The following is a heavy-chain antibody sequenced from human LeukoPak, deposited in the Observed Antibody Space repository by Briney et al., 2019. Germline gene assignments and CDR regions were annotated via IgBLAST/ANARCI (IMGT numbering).Heavy chain of an antibody. J-gene: IGHJ6*03. CDR1: GFTFSSYE. CDR2: ITDNGRTI. V-gene: IGHV3-48*03. CDR3: ARVRGYSGYDWGGDYYYYMDV. Sequence: GGSLRLSCAASGFTFSSYEMNWVRQAPGKGLEWVSYITDNGRTIYYADSVKGRFTISRDNANNSLYLQMNSLRAEDTALYYCARVRGYSGYDWGGDYYYYMDVWGKGTTVTVSS. D-gene: IGHD5-12*01.